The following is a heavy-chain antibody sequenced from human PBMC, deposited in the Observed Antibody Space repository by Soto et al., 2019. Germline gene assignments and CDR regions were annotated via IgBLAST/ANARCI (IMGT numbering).Heavy chain of an antibody. J-gene: IGHJ5*02. CDR3: ARGYCNSPNCSGRDWFDP. CDR2: VSTYNGDT. Sequence: QGQLVQSGAEVKKPGASVKVSCKASGYTFTTYGINWVRQAPGLGLEWMGWVSTYNGDTKYAQKLQGRVTMTTDTSTNTANMELRSRRSDDTAVYYCARGYCNSPNCSGRDWFDPWGQGTLVTVSP. CDR1: GYTFTTYG. D-gene: IGHD2-2*01. V-gene: IGHV1-18*01.